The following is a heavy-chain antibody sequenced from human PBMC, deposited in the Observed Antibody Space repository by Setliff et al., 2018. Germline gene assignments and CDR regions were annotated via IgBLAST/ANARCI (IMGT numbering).Heavy chain of an antibody. CDR3: ARGNSRSSVWYVVPHFDY. Sequence: NPSETLSLTCGVSGASISDSYWSWIRQPPGKGLEWIGYIYYSGSTAYNPSLRSRVTISLDTSKNQFSLRLKSVTAADTAVYYCARGNSRSSVWYVVPHFDYWGQGTLVTVSS. V-gene: IGHV4-59*08. CDR2: IYYSGST. J-gene: IGHJ4*02. CDR1: GASISDSY. D-gene: IGHD6-19*01.